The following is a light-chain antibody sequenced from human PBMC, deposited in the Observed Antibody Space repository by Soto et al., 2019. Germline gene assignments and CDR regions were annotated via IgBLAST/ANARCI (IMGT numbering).Light chain of an antibody. V-gene: IGKV3-20*01. CDR1: QSVSSSY. J-gene: IGKJ1*01. CDR3: QQYGSSPRT. Sequence: EIVLTQSPGTLSLSPGERATLSCRASQSVSSSYLAWYQQKLGQAPRLLIYGASSRATGIPERFSGSGSVTDFTLTISRLEPEDFAVYYCQQYGSSPRTFGQGTKVEIK. CDR2: GAS.